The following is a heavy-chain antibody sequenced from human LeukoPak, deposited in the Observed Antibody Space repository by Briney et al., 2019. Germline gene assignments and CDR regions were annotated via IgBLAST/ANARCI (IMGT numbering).Heavy chain of an antibody. CDR2: IYYSGST. D-gene: IGHD2-15*01. V-gene: IGHV4-59*01. CDR1: GVSISSYY. Sequence: SETLSLTCTVSGVSISSYYWSRLRQPPGKGLEWLGYIYYSGSTNYNPSLKSRVTISVDTSKNQFSLKLSSVTAADTAVYYCARGTPLQCRGGDYYGMDVWGQGTTVTVSS. CDR3: ARGTPLQCRGGDYYGMDV. J-gene: IGHJ6*02.